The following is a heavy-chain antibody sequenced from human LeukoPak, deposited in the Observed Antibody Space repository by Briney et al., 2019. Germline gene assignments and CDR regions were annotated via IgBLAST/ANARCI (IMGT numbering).Heavy chain of an antibody. CDR3: ARAGDIVVVPHFDY. Sequence: GGSLRLSCAASGFTFSTYSMNWVRQAPGKGLEWVSSISSSSSYIYYADSVKGRFTISRDNAKKSLYLQMNSLRAEDTAVYYCARAGDIVVVPHFDYWGQGTLVTVSS. CDR1: GFTFSTYS. J-gene: IGHJ4*02. CDR2: ISSSSSYI. V-gene: IGHV3-21*01. D-gene: IGHD2-2*01.